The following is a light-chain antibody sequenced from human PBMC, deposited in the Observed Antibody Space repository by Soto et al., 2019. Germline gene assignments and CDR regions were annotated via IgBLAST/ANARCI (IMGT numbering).Light chain of an antibody. CDR2: WAS. CDR3: QQYYSDPLT. V-gene: IGKV4-1*01. Sequence: DIVLTQSPDSLAVSLGERATINCKSSQTLLYSSNNKNYLAWYQQKPRQPPKLLIYWASTRQSGVPDRFSASGSGTDFTLSISSLQADDVAGYFCQQYYSDPLTFGQGTRLEIK. J-gene: IGKJ5*01. CDR1: QTLLYSSNNKNY.